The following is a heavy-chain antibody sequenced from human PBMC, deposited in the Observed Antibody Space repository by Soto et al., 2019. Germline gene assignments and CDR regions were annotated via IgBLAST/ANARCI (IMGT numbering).Heavy chain of an antibody. J-gene: IGHJ4*02. CDR1: GLAVSTNF. CDR3: ARRITVTTGGYFDY. D-gene: IGHD4-17*01. CDR2: IYSGGHT. V-gene: IGHV3-66*01. Sequence: EVQLVESGGGLVQPGGSLTLSCAASGLAVSTNFMSWVRQAPGKGLEWVSVIYSGGHTYYAGSVRGRFTISRDNSKNTLFLQMNSLRAEDTAVYYCARRITVTTGGYFDYWGQGNLVTVSS.